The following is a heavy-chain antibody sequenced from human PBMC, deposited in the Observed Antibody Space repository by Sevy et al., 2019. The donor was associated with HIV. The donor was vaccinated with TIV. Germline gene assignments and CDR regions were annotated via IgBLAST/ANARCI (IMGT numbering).Heavy chain of an antibody. J-gene: IGHJ4*02. CDR1: GFAFSSYD. D-gene: IGHD1-26*01. V-gene: IGHV3-48*03. CDR2: ITSSGTTI. Sequence: GPLRLSCAASGFAFSSYDMHWVRQAPGKGLEWVLYITSSGTTINYADSVKGRFTISRDNAKNSLYLQMNSLRVEDTAVYYCARDLPPSATIVPHFDYWGQGTLVTVSS. CDR3: ARDLPPSATIVPHFDY.